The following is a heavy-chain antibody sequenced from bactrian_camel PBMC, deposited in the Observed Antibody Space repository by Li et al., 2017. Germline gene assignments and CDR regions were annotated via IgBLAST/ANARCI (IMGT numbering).Heavy chain of an antibody. D-gene: IGHD1*01. V-gene: IGHV3S9*01. CDR2: IDGDGKT. CDR1: GYTFSSEC. CDR3: ASKVGMCGPNWSKLRFDS. J-gene: IGHJ4*01. Sequence: HVQLVESGGGSVQAGGSLTLSCVASGYTFSSECMGWFRKAAVGEDRLGVATIDGDGKTKYEESVKGRFSISRDIASRTLYLQMSNLKPEDTALYYCASKVGMCGPNWSKLRFDSRGPGTQVTVS.